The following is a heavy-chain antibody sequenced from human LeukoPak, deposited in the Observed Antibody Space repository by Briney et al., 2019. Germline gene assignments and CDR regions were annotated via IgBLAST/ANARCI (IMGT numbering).Heavy chain of an antibody. CDR2: INHTGST. CDR3: ARGPVRLARPFDY. Sequence: PSETLSLTCSVQGGSLSGAYWTWIRHPPGRGLEWIVEINHTGSTNYNPSLKSRVTMSADTPKNQFSLNLTSVTAADTAVYYCARGPVRLARPFDYWGQGTLVTVSS. CDR1: GGSLSGAY. V-gene: IGHV4-34*01. D-gene: IGHD3-9*01. J-gene: IGHJ4*02.